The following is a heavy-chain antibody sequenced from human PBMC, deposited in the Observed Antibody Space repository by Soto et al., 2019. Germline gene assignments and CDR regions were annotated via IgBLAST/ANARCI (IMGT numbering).Heavy chain of an antibody. J-gene: IGHJ4*02. CDR2: IIPIFGTA. V-gene: IGHV1-69*13. D-gene: IGHD3-22*01. CDR1: GGTFSSYA. Sequence: GASVKVSCKASGGTFSSYAISWVRQAPGQGLEWMGGIIPIFGTANYAQKFQGRVTITADESTSTAYMELSSLRSEDTAVYYCARRYYDSSGYYHFDYWGQGTLVTVSS. CDR3: ARRYYDSSGYYHFDY.